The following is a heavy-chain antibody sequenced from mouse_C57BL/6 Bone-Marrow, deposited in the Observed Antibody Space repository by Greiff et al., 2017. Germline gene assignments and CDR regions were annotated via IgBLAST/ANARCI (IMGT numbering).Heavy chain of an antibody. V-gene: IGHV1-39*01. CDR2: INPNYGTT. CDR1: GYSFTDYN. CDR3: ARGSYYGMDY. J-gene: IGHJ4*01. Sequence: EVQGVESGPELVKPGASVKISCKASGYSFTDYNMNWVKQSHGKSLEWIGVINPNYGTTSYNQKFKGKATLTVAQSSSTAYMPLDSLTAEYSAVYYCARGSYYGMDYWGQGTSVTVSS.